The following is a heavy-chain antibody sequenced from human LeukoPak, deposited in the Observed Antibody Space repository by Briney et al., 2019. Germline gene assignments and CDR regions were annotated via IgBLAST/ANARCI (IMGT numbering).Heavy chain of an antibody. J-gene: IGHJ5*02. CDR1: GGTFSSYT. Sequence: SVKVSCKASGGTFSSYTISWVRQAPGQGLEWMGRIIPILGIANYAQKFQGRVTISADKSTSTDYMELSSLRSEDTAVYYCARDQVDSRAPWFDPWGQGTLVTASS. CDR3: ARDQVDSRAPWFDP. V-gene: IGHV1-69*04. CDR2: IIPILGIA. D-gene: IGHD3-22*01.